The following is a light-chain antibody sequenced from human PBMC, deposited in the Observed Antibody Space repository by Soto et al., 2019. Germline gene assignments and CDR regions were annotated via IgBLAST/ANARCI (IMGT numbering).Light chain of an antibody. CDR1: QSVNNRY. CDR3: QQHGRSRGVT. V-gene: IGKV3-20*01. CDR2: GAS. J-gene: IGKJ4*01. Sequence: EIVLTQSPGTLSLSPGERATLSCRASQSVNNRYLAWYQQIPGQAPRLVIFGASSRATGIPDRFSGSGSGTDFTLTISRMEPEDFAVYYCQQHGRSRGVTFGGGTKVEIK.